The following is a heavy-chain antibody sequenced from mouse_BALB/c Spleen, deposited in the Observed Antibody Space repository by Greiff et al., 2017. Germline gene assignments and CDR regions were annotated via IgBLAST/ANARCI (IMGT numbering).Heavy chain of an antibody. CDR3: ASGRGNPPEFAY. CDR2: IYPGDGDT. V-gene: IGHV1-80*01. CDR1: GYAFSSYW. D-gene: IGHD2-1*01. Sequence: QVQLQQSGAELVRPGSSVKISCKASGYAFSSYWMNWVKQRPGQGLEWIGQIYPGDGDTNYNGKFKGKATLTADKSSSTAYMQLSSLTSEDSAVYYCASGRGNPPEFAYWGQGTLVTVSA. J-gene: IGHJ3*01.